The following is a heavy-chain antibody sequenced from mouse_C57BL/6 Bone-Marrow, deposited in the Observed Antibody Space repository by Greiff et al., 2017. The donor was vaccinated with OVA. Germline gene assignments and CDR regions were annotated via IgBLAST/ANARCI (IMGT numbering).Heavy chain of an antibody. CDR1: GFNIKDDY. CDR2: LDPENGDT. Sequence: EVKLMESGAELVRPGASVKLSCTASGFNIKDDYMPWVKQRPEQGLEWIGWLDPENGDTEYASKFQGKATITAATASNTAYLQLSSLTSEDTAVYYCTTRYYYGSSCLFDYWGQGTTLTVSS. D-gene: IGHD1-1*01. V-gene: IGHV14-4*01. CDR3: TTRYYYGSSCLFDY. J-gene: IGHJ2*01.